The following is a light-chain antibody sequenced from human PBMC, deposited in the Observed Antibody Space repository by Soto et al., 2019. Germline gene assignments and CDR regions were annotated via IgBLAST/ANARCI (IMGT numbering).Light chain of an antibody. CDR2: EVS. CDR3: CSYAGSNNRV. V-gene: IGLV2-8*01. CDR1: SSDVGGYNY. Sequence: QSALTQPPSASGSHGQSVTISCIGTSSDVGGYNYVSWYQQHPGKAPKLMINEVSKRPSGVPDRFSGSKSGNTASLTVSGLQAEDEADYYCCSYAGSNNRVFGGGTNLTVL. J-gene: IGLJ3*02.